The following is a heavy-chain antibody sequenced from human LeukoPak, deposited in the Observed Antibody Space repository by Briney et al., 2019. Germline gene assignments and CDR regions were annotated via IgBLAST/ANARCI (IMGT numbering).Heavy chain of an antibody. J-gene: IGHJ6*03. CDR3: ARGADYGDYGFNYYYYVDV. D-gene: IGHD4-17*01. V-gene: IGHV4-59*01. CDR1: GDSIISYY. CDR2: IYFSGAT. Sequence: SETLSLTCTVSGDSIISYYWTWIRQSPGKGLEWIGHIYFSGATYYNPSLNSRVTISIDKSKSQFSLKLGSVTAADTAVYYCARGADYGDYGFNYYYYVDVWGKGTTVTISS.